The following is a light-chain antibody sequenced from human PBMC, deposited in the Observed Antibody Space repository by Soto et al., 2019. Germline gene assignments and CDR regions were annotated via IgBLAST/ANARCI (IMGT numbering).Light chain of an antibody. Sequence: EIVMTQSPATLSVSPGERATLSCRASQSISSNLAWYQQKPGQAPRLLIYGASTRATGIPATFSGSGSGTEFTLTISSLQSEDFEVYYCQQYNNWPFTCGPGSKVDIK. J-gene: IGKJ3*01. CDR3: QQYNNWPFT. CDR1: QSISSN. V-gene: IGKV3-15*01. CDR2: GAS.